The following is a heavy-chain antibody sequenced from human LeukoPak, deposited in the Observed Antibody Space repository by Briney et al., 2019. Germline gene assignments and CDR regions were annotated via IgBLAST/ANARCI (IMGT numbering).Heavy chain of an antibody. V-gene: IGHV4-59*01. Sequence: SETLSLTCTVSGGSISSYYWSWIRQPPGKGLEWIGYIYYSGSTNYNPSLKSRVTISVDTSKSQFSLRLSSVTAADTAVYYCARGGSSGYSCLDYWGQGTLVTVSS. CDR1: GGSISSYY. CDR2: IYYSGST. CDR3: ARGGSSGYSCLDY. D-gene: IGHD3-22*01. J-gene: IGHJ4*02.